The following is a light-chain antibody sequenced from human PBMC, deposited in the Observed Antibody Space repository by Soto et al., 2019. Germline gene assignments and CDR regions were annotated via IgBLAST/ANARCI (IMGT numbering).Light chain of an antibody. CDR3: QHYGSSPRT. CDR2: ATS. V-gene: IGKV3-20*01. Sequence: DIMITQSPDSLAVSLGERATLSCMASQSIGNYLAWYQQKPGQAPRLLIYATSNRATGIPARFSGSGSGTDFNLTISSLEPEDFAMYYCQHYGSSPRTFGQGTKV. J-gene: IGKJ1*01. CDR1: QSIGNY.